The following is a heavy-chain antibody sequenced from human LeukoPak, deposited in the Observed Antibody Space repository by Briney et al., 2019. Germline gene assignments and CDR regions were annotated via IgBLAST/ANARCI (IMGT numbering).Heavy chain of an antibody. D-gene: IGHD6-13*01. CDR1: GGSFSGYY. J-gene: IGHJ4*02. CDR3: ARGKGAAALGLRDY. Sequence: SKTLSLTCAVYGGSFSGYYWSWIRQPPGKGLEWIGEINHSGSTNYNPSLKSRVTISVDTSKNQFSLKLSSVTAADTAVYYCARGKGAAALGLRDYWGQGTLVTVSS. CDR2: INHSGST. V-gene: IGHV4-34*01.